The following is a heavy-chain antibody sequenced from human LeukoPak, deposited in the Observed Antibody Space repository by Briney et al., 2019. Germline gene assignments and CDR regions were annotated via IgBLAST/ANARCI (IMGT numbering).Heavy chain of an antibody. Sequence: ASVKVSCKASGYTFTGYYMHWVRQAPGQGLEWMGWINPNSGGTNYAQKFQGRVTMTRDTSISTAYMDLSRLRSDDTAVYYCVRGPYGASISKWFDPWGQGTQVIVSP. V-gene: IGHV1-2*02. CDR2: INPNSGGT. CDR3: VRGPYGASISKWFDP. J-gene: IGHJ5*02. D-gene: IGHD4/OR15-4a*01. CDR1: GYTFTGYY.